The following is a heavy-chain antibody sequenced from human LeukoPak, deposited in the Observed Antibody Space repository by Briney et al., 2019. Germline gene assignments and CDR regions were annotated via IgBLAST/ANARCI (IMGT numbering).Heavy chain of an antibody. CDR1: GFTFGNYA. Sequence: PGGSLRLSCAASGFTFGNYAMSWVRQAPGKGLEWVSGISGSGGSTYYADSVKGRFTISRDNSKNTLYLQMNSLTDEDTAVYYCAKKWGVGTTTLDYFDYWGQGTLVTVSS. V-gene: IGHV3-23*01. D-gene: IGHD1-26*01. J-gene: IGHJ4*02. CDR3: AKKWGVGTTTLDYFDY. CDR2: ISGSGGST.